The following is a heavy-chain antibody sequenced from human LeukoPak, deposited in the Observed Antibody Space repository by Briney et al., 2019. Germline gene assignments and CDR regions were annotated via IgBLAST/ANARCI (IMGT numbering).Heavy chain of an antibody. CDR1: GYTFTSYG. V-gene: IGHV1-18*01. Sequence: ASVKVSCKASGYTFTSYGISWVRQAPGQGLEWMGWISAYNGNTNYAQKLQGRVTMTTDTSTSTAYMELRSLRSDDTAVYYCASVPRTGPYYYYYGMDVWGQGTTVTVSS. D-gene: IGHD7-27*01. CDR3: ASVPRTGPYYYYYGMDV. CDR2: ISAYNGNT. J-gene: IGHJ6*02.